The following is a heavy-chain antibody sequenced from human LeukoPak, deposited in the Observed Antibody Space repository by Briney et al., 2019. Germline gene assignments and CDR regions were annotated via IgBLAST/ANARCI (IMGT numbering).Heavy chain of an antibody. Sequence: SVKVSRKASGGTFSSYAISWVRQAPGQGLEWMGGIIPIFGTANYAQKFQGRVTITTDESTSTAYMELSSLRSEDTAVYYCARTMVRGVITNSYYMDVWGKGTTVTVSS. CDR3: ARTMVRGVITNSYYMDV. V-gene: IGHV1-69*05. CDR1: GGTFSSYA. J-gene: IGHJ6*03. CDR2: IIPIFGTA. D-gene: IGHD3-10*01.